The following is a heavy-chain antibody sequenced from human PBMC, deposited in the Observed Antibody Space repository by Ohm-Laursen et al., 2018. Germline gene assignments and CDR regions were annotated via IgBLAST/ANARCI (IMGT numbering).Heavy chain of an antibody. CDR1: GGSFTGHH. CDR3: ARGSNEYGGLYFPH. V-gene: IGHV4-59*11. Sequence: SDTLSLTCTVSGGSFTGHHWSWIRQPPGKGLEWIGHISYTGYTSYKSSLKSRVTISLDTSRKHFSLRLTSLAAADTAVYYCARGSNEYGGLYFPHWGQGTLVTVSS. D-gene: IGHD4-23*01. J-gene: IGHJ1*01. CDR2: ISYTGYT.